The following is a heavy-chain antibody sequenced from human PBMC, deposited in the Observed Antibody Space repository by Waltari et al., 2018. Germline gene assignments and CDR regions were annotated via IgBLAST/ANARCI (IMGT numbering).Heavy chain of an antibody. CDR2: IHTTGRT. Sequence: QVQLQESGPGLVKPSETLSLTCTVSGDSISGYYWSWIRPPAGQGLEWLGRIHTTGRTSYNPSLKTRLTLSLDTSTNQFSLKLSSLTAADTAVYYCARDLLYIGGNYFYSGLDVWGQGTTVTVSS. J-gene: IGHJ6*02. D-gene: IGHD1-26*01. V-gene: IGHV4-4*07. CDR1: GDSISGYY. CDR3: ARDLLYIGGNYFYSGLDV.